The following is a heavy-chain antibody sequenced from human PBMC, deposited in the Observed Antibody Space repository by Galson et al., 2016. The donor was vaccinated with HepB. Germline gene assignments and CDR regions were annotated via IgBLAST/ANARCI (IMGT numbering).Heavy chain of an antibody. CDR1: GGSISSYY. CDR3: ARDRSYSSGWRTPNSDYGMDG. D-gene: IGHD6-19*01. CDR2: IYYSGST. Sequence: SETLSLTCTVSGGSISSYYWSWIRQPPGKGLEWIGYIYYSGSTNYNPSLKSRVTISIDTSKNQFSLKLSSVTAADTAVYYCARDRSYSSGWRTPNSDYGMDGWGQGTTVTVSS. V-gene: IGHV4-59*01. J-gene: IGHJ6*02.